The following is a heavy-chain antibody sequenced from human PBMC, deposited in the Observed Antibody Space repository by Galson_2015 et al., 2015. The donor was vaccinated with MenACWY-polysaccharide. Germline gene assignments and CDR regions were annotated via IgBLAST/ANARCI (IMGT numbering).Heavy chain of an antibody. J-gene: IGHJ6*01. V-gene: IGHV3-74*01. CDR2: INSDETST. CDR1: EFGFSTSC. D-gene: IGHD3-3*01. Sequence: SLRLSCAASEFGFSTSCMHWVRQVPGKGLVWVSRINSDETSTSYVDSVKGRFSISRDNAKSTLYLQMNSLRAEDTAVYYCARGHYDIWSGYRHYYFGLDVWG. CDR3: ARGHYDIWSGYRHYYFGLDV.